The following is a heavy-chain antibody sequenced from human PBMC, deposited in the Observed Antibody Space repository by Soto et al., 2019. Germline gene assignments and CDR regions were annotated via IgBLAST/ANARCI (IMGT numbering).Heavy chain of an antibody. CDR1: GFSLSTSGVG. V-gene: IGHV2-5*02. CDR2: IYWDDDK. D-gene: IGHD2-15*01. J-gene: IGHJ4*02. CDR3: SHLGHQLVAATW. Sequence: QITLKESGPTLVKPTQTLTLTCTFSGFSLSTSGVGVGWIRQPPGKALEWLALIYWDDDKRYSPSLKSRLTITKDTSKNQVVLTMTNMDPVDTATYYFSHLGHQLVAATWWGQGTLVTVSS.